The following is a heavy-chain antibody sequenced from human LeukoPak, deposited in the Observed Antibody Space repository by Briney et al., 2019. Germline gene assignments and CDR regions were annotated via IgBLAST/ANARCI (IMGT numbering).Heavy chain of an antibody. Sequence: GGSLRLSCAASGFTFTAYYMSWIRQAPGQGLEWVSYISDSSSTIYYADSVEGRFTISRDNAKNSLYLQMNSLRAEDTAVYYCARVVSVGYYYYYYMDVWGKGTTVTVSS. V-gene: IGHV3-11*01. J-gene: IGHJ6*03. CDR1: GFTFTAYY. CDR3: ARVVSVGYYYYYYMDV. CDR2: ISDSSSTI.